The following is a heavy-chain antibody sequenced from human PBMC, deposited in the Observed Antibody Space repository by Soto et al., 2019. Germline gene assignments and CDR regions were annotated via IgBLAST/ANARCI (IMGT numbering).Heavy chain of an antibody. D-gene: IGHD4-17*01. J-gene: IGHJ4*02. CDR3: ARRDYGGPFDY. Sequence: EVQLVESGGGLVQPGRSLRLSCAASGFTFDDYAMHWVRQAPGKGLEWVSGIYSGGSTYYADSVKGRFTISRDNSKNTLYLQMNSLRAEDTAVYYCARRDYGGPFDYWGQGTLVTVSS. CDR1: GFTFDDYA. V-gene: IGHV3-66*01. CDR2: IYSGGST.